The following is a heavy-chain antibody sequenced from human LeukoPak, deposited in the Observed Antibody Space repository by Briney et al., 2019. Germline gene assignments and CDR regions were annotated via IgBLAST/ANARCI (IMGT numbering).Heavy chain of an antibody. J-gene: IGHJ4*02. D-gene: IGHD6-25*01. CDR1: GFTFSSYW. V-gene: IGHV3-7*01. CDR2: IKEDGGEK. CDR3: ARNLPHSGGWPLDY. Sequence: PGGSLRLSCAASGFTFSSYWMTWVRQAPGKGLEWVANIKEDGGEKYYVDSVKGRFTISRDNAKKSLYLHMIRLRAEDTAVYYCARNLPHSGGWPLDYWGQGTLVSVSS.